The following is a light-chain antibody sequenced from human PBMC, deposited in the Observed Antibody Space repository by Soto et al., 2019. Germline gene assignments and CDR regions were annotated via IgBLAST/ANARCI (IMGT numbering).Light chain of an antibody. CDR1: QSINNNY. CDR2: GAS. CDR3: QKYGGSPLIT. V-gene: IGKV3-20*01. J-gene: IGKJ5*01. Sequence: EIVLTQSPATLSLSPGERATLSCRASQSINNNYLAWHQQKPGQALRLLIYGASIRATGIPDRFSGSGSGTDSTLTISRLDPEDFAVYYCQKYGGSPLITFGQGTRLEIK.